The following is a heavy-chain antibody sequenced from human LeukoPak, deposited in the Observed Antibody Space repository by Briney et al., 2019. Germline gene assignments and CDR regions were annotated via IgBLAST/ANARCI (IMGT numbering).Heavy chain of an antibody. D-gene: IGHD3-22*01. CDR2: IYYSGST. V-gene: IGHV4-59*01. J-gene: IGHJ4*02. CDR1: GGSISSYY. CDR3: ARAHGLTYYYDSSGFDY. Sequence: PSETLSLTCTVSGGSISSYYWSWIRQPPGKGLEWIGYIYYSGSTNYNPSLKSRVTISVDTSKNQFSLKLSSVTAADTAVYYCARAHGLTYYYDSSGFDYWGQGTLVTVSS.